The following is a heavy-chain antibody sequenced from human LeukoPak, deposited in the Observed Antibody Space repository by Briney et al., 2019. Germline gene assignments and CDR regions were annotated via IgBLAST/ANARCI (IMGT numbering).Heavy chain of an antibody. CDR3: ARGFGSELYYGMDV. D-gene: IGHD1-26*01. CDR1: GFTFSSYA. Sequence: GGSLRLSCAASGFTFSSYAMHWVRQAPGKGLEYVSAISSNGGSTYYANSVKGRFTISRDNSKNTLYLQMGSLRAEDMAVYYCARGFGSELYYGMDVWGQGTTVTVSS. J-gene: IGHJ6*02. V-gene: IGHV3-64*01. CDR2: ISSNGGST.